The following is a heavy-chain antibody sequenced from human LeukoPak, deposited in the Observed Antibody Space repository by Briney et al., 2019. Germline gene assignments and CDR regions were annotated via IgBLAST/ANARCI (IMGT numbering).Heavy chain of an antibody. CDR2: ISGYNGDT. V-gene: IGHV1-18*01. J-gene: IGHJ6*03. CDR1: GYTFTSYG. Sequence: ASVKVSCKASGYTFTSYGISWVRQAPGQGLEWLGWISGYNGDTNYAQKFRGRVSLTTDSSTSTAYMELRSLRSDDTALYYCTRDWNYDMDVWGKGTTVTVSS. CDR3: TRDWNYDMDV. D-gene: IGHD3-3*01.